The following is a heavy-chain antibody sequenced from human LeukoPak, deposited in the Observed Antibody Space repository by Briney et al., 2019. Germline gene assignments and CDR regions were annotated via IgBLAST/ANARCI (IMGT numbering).Heavy chain of an antibody. J-gene: IGHJ4*02. CDR3: ARGGTTVTEDFDY. V-gene: IGHV3-23*01. CDR1: GFTFPSYA. D-gene: IGHD4-17*01. CDR2: ISNSGGNT. Sequence: GGSLRLSCAASGFTFPSYAMSWVRQAPGKGLEWVSLISNSGGNTWYADSVKGRFTISRDNSKNTLSLQMDSLRAEDTAVYYCARGGTTVTEDFDYWGQGTLVTVSS.